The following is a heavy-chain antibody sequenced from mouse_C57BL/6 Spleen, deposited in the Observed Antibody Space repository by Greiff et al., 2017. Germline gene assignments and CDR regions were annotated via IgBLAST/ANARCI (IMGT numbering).Heavy chain of an antibody. CDR1: GFTFSSYG. J-gene: IGHJ2*01. CDR2: ISSGGSYT. Sequence: EVQLVESGGDLVKPGGSLKLSCAASGFTFSSYGMSWVRQTPDKRLEWVATISSGGSYTYYPDSVKGRFTISRDNAKNTLYLQMSSLKSEDTAMYYCARRDPKGYFYYWGQGAALTVSS. V-gene: IGHV5-6*01. CDR3: ARRDPKGYFYY.